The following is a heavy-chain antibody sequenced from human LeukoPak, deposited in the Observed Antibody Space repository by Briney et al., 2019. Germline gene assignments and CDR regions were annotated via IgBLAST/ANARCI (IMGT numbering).Heavy chain of an antibody. Sequence: RASVKVSCKASGYTFTSYGISWVRQAPGQGLEWMGWISAYNGNTNYAQKLQGRVTMTTDTSTSTAYMELRSLRSDDTAVYYCARVYWNDVGWYCDYWGQGTLVTVSS. CDR3: ARVYWNDVGWYCDY. CDR1: GYTFTSYG. V-gene: IGHV1-18*01. J-gene: IGHJ4*02. D-gene: IGHD1-1*01. CDR2: ISAYNGNT.